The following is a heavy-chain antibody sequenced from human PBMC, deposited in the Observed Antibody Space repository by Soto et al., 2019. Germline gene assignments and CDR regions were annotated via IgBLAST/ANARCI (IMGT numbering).Heavy chain of an antibody. CDR3: ASNLQDGASYEY. D-gene: IGHD4-17*01. CDR2: ISGSSDTT. CDR1: GLTFSNYA. Sequence: GGSLRLSCAASGLTFSNYAMNWVRQAPGKGLEWVSTISGSSDTTYYADSVKGRVTISRDNSKNTLYLQMNSLRAEDTAVYYCASNLQDGASYEYWGQGTLVTVSS. V-gene: IGHV3-23*01. J-gene: IGHJ4*02.